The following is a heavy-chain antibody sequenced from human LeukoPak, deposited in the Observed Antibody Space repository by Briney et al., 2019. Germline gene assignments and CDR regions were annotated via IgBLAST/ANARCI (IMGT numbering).Heavy chain of an antibody. J-gene: IGHJ3*02. V-gene: IGHV3-48*04. D-gene: IGHD6-25*01. CDR1: GFTFSSYS. CDR3: ARWGSELPDDAFDI. CDR2: ITSSSSTI. Sequence: GGSLRLSCAASGFTFSSYSMNWVRQAPGKGLEWVSYITSSSSTIQYADSVKGRITISRDNAKNSLYLQMNSLRVEDTAVYFCARWGSELPDDAFDIWGQGTRVTVSS.